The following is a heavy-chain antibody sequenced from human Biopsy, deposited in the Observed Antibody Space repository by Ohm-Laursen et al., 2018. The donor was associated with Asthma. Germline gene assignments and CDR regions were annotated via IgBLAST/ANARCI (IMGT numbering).Heavy chain of an antibody. J-gene: IGHJ3*01. CDR3: AKTYYDFLTGQVNDAFAL. Sequence: ASVKVSCKASGYTFNNFAIHWVRQAPGQGLEWMGWINVGDGNTKYAQKFQGRVTITSDTSASTAYMELRSLRSDDTAMYYCAKTYYDFLTGQVNDAFALWGQGTMVAVSS. CDR1: GYTFNNFA. V-gene: IGHV1-3*01. CDR2: INVGDGNT. D-gene: IGHD3-9*01.